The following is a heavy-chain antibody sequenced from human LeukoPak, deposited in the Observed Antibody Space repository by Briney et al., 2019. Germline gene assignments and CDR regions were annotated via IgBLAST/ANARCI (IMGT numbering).Heavy chain of an antibody. CDR3: ARGLSYCSNGICPFDY. CDR1: GFTFSNYV. D-gene: IGHD2-8*01. CDR2: IANDGSNK. V-gene: IGHV3-30*03. J-gene: IGHJ4*02. Sequence: GGSLRLSCAASGFTFSNYVMQWVRQAPGKGLEWVALIANDGSNKYYADSVKGRFTISRDNAKNSLYLQMNSLRVEDTAVYYCARGLSYCSNGICPFDYWGQGTLVTVSS.